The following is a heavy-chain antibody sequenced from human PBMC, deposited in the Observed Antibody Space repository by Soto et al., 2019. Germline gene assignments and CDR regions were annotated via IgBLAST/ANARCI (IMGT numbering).Heavy chain of an antibody. V-gene: IGHV3-21*01. D-gene: IGHD6-19*01. J-gene: IGHJ4*02. CDR3: AVAVAGPTAIGY. CDR2: ISSSSST. CDR1: GFTFSSYS. Sequence: PGGSLRLSCAASGFTFSSYSMNWVRQAPGKGLEWVSSISSSSSTSYADSVKGRFTISRDNAKNTLYLQMNSLRAEDTAVYYCAVAVAGPTAIGYWGQGTLVTVSS.